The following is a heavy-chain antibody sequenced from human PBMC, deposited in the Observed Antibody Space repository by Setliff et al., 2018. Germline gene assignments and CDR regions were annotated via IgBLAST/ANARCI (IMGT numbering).Heavy chain of an antibody. V-gene: IGHV1-18*01. Sequence: ASVKVSCKASGYTFTDYGVTWVRQAPGQGLEWVGWISPYTGNAYYAPKFQGRVSLTTDTSTTTAYMELRSLRSDDTAVYYSARDPLYRENLSRVFDFWGQGTMVTVS. CDR1: GYTFTDYG. CDR3: ARDPLYRENLSRVFDF. J-gene: IGHJ3*01. CDR2: ISPYTGNA. D-gene: IGHD3-16*02.